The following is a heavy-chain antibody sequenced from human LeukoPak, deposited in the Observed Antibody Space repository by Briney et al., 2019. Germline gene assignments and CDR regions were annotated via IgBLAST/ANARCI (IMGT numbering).Heavy chain of an antibody. J-gene: IGHJ4*02. D-gene: IGHD1-26*01. CDR3: ARGLPVGATSLDY. Sequence: SETLSLTCAVYGGSFSGYYWGWIRQPPGKGLEWIGEINHSGSTNYHPSLKSRVTISVDTSKNQFSLKLSSVTAADTAVYYCARGLPVGATSLDYWGQGTLVTVSS. V-gene: IGHV4-34*01. CDR2: INHSGST. CDR1: GGSFSGYY.